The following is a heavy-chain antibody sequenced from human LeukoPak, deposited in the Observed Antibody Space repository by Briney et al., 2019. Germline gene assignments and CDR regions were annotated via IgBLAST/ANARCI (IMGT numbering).Heavy chain of an antibody. CDR2: INRDGGVT. D-gene: IGHD2-2*01. CDR1: GFTFDAFS. Sequence: GGPLRLSCAASGFTFDAFSMHWVRQRPGKGLEWVSLINRDGGVTNYADSVKGRFTISRDNAKNSLYLQMNSLRADDTAVYYCAREDCSSSSCYSIALDYWGQGTLVTVSS. CDR3: AREDCSSSSCYSIALDY. V-gene: IGHV3-43*01. J-gene: IGHJ4*02.